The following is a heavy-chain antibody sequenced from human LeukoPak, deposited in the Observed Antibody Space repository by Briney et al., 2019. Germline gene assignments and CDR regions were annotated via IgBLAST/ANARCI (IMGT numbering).Heavy chain of an antibody. V-gene: IGHV3-53*04. Sequence: AGGSLRLSCAASGFTVSSNYMSWVRQAPGKGLEWVSVIYSGGSTYYADSVKGRFTISRHNSKNTLYLQMNSLRAEDTAVYYCARADLSEATTFDYWGQGTLVTVSS. CDR3: ARADLSEATTFDY. CDR1: GFTVSSNY. J-gene: IGHJ4*02. D-gene: IGHD5-12*01. CDR2: IYSGGST.